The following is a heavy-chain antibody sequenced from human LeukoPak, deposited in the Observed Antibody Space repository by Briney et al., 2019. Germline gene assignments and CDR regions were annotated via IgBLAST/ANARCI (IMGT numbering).Heavy chain of an antibody. CDR1: GGSISSSSYY. D-gene: IGHD3-10*01. CDR2: IYYGGST. CDR3: ARAGRRGSGSYFTDAFDI. Sequence: SETLSLTCTVSGGSISSSSYYWGWIRQPPGKGLEWIGSIYYGGSTYYNPSLKSRVTISVDTSKNQFSLKLSSVTAADTAVYYCARAGRRGSGSYFTDAFDIWGQGTMVTVSS. J-gene: IGHJ3*02. V-gene: IGHV4-39*07.